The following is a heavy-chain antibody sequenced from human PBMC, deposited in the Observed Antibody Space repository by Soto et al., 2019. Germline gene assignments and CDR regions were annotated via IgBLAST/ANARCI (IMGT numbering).Heavy chain of an antibody. Sequence: GWSLRLPCPASAFNFTNHWMHWVRQRPAEGLVWVSRLTSDGKSKAYAEPVKGRYAISRGHAKDTVYLSMNSLTTEYTAVYYCARESGCLPLNWFVPVGQGTVVTDSS. CDR1: AFNFTNHW. CDR2: LTSDGKSK. CDR3: ARESGCLPLNWFVP. V-gene: IGHV3-74*01. J-gene: IGHJ5*02. D-gene: IGHD2-21*01.